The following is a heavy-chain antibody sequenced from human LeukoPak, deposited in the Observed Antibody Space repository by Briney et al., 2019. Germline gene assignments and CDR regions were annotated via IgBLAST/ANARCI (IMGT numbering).Heavy chain of an antibody. Sequence: GESLKISCKGSGYSFTSYWIGWVRQMPGKGLEWMGIIYPGDSDTRYSPSFQGQVTISADKSISTAYLQWSSLKASDTAMYYCARHPRFGELSGYWFDPWGQGTLVTVSS. J-gene: IGHJ5*02. CDR2: IYPGDSDT. D-gene: IGHD3-10*01. CDR1: GYSFTSYW. CDR3: ARHPRFGELSGYWFDP. V-gene: IGHV5-51*01.